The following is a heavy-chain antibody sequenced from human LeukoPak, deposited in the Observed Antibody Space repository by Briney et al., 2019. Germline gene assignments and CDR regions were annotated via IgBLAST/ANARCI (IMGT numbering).Heavy chain of an antibody. CDR1: GGTFSSYA. D-gene: IGHD6-19*01. CDR2: IIPIFGTA. CDR3: ARRDSSGWNAFDI. Sequence: SVKVSCKASGGTFSSYAISWVRQAPGQGLEWMGGIIPIFGTANYAQKFQGRVTMTRDMSTSTVYMELSSLRSEDTAVYYCARRDSSGWNAFDIWGQGTMVTVSS. V-gene: IGHV1-69*05. J-gene: IGHJ3*02.